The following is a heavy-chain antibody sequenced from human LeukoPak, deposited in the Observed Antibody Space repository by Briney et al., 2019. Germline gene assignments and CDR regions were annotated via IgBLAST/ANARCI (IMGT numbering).Heavy chain of an antibody. V-gene: IGHV3-23*01. D-gene: IGHD3-22*01. CDR3: AKAYSSGYYSPGDGLGI. J-gene: IGHJ3*02. Sequence: GGSLRLSCAASGFTFSSYAMSWVRQAPGKGLERVSAISGSGGSTYYADSVKGRFTISRDNSKNTLYLQMNSLRAEDTAVYYCAKAYSSGYYSPGDGLGIWGQGTMVTVSS. CDR2: ISGSGGST. CDR1: GFTFSSYA.